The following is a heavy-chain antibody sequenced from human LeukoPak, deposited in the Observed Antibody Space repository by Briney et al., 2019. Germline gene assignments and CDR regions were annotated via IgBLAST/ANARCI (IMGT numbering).Heavy chain of an antibody. V-gene: IGHV4-59*08. Sequence: SETLSLTCTVSGGSISSYYWSWIRQPPGKGLEWIGYIYYSGSTNYNPSLKSRVTISVDTSKNQFSLKLSSATAADTAVYYCAGNWELLEFYGMDVWGQGTTVTVSS. J-gene: IGHJ6*02. CDR3: AGNWELLEFYGMDV. CDR2: IYYSGST. D-gene: IGHD1-26*01. CDR1: GGSISSYY.